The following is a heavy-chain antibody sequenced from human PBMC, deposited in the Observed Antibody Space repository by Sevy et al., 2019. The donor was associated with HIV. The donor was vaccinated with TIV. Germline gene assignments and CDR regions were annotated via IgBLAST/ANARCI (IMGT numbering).Heavy chain of an antibody. CDR1: DFPFTNAW. D-gene: IGHD6-19*01. J-gene: IGHJ4*02. CDR3: VYIAVAGAWEH. Sequence: GESLKISCAASDFPFTNAWMNWVRQTPGKGLEWVGRIKSKTDGGTTDYAAPGKGRFTISRDDSKSTVYQEMNSLKTEDTAVYYCVYIAVAGAWEHWGQGPLVTVSS. CDR2: IKSKTDGGTT. V-gene: IGHV3-15*07.